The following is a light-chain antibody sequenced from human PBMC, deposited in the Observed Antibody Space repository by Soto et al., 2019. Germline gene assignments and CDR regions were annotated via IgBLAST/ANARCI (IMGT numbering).Light chain of an antibody. J-gene: IGKJ1*01. Sequence: LLTQSPATLSVSAGERATLSCGASKRGSGKLAWCQKKPGQAPRLLIYEASTRATGIPARVSGSGAGTEVTLTISSLQSEDFAVYYCQQSNNWPWTFGQGTKVDIK. V-gene: IGKV3-15*01. CDR2: EAS. CDR3: QQSNNWPWT. CDR1: KRGSGK.